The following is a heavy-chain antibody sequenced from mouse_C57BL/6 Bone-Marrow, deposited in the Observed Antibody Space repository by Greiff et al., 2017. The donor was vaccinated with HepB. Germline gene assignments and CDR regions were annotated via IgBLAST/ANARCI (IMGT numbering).Heavy chain of an antibody. CDR1: GFTFSDYY. CDR2: ISNGGGST. D-gene: IGHD2-1*01. J-gene: IGHJ3*01. CDR3: ARHGPYGNYEAWFAY. V-gene: IGHV5-12*01. Sequence: EVQLVESGGGLVQPGGSLKLSCAASGFTFSDYYMYWVRQTPEKRLEWVAYISNGGGSTYYPDTVKGRFPISRDNAKNTLYMQMSRLKSEDTAMYYCARHGPYGNYEAWFAYWGQGTLVTVSA.